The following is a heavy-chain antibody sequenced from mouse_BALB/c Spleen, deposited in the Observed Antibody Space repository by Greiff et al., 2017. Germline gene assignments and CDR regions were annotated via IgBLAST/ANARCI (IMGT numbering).Heavy chain of an antibody. D-gene: IGHD1-1*01. CDR2: IDPANGNT. Sequence: EVQLQQSGAELVKPGASVKLSCTASGFNIKDTYMHWVKQRPEQGLEWIGRIDPANGNTKYDPKFQGKATITADTSSNTAYLQLSSLTSEDTAVYYCARSDYGSSYGFAYWGQGTLVTVSA. CDR3: ARSDYGSSYGFAY. CDR1: GFNIKDTY. J-gene: IGHJ3*01. V-gene: IGHV14-3*02.